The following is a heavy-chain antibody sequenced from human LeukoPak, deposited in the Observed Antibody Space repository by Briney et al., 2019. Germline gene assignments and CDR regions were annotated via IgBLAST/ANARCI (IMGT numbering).Heavy chain of an antibody. V-gene: IGHV4-39*01. D-gene: IGHD3-3*01. CDR1: GGSISSSSYY. CDR3: ARRDYDFWSGSQNWFDP. J-gene: IGHJ5*02. CDR2: IYYSGST. Sequence: SETLSLTCTVSGGSISSSSYYWGWIRQPPGKGLEWIGSIYYSGSTYYNPSLKSRVTISVDTSKNQFSLKLSSVTAADTAVYYCARRDYDFWSGSQNWFDPWGQGTLVTVSS.